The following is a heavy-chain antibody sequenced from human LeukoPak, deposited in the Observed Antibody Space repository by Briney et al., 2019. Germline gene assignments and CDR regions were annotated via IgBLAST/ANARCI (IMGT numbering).Heavy chain of an antibody. D-gene: IGHD6-6*01. Sequence: ASVTVSCKASGGTFSSYAISWVRQAPGQGLEWMGGIIPIFGTANYAQKFQGRVTITADESTSTAYMELSSLRSEDTAVYYCARDVSHSPYSSSSYWGQGTLVTVSS. J-gene: IGHJ4*02. CDR2: IIPIFGTA. CDR1: GGTFSSYA. CDR3: ARDVSHSPYSSSSY. V-gene: IGHV1-69*13.